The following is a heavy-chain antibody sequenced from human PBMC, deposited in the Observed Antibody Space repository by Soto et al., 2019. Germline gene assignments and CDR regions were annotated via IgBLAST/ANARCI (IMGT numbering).Heavy chain of an antibody. CDR3: VRLISHPWRYYRGRDYYYYNSRDV. Sequence: QVQLQQWGAGLLKPSETLSLTCAVYGGSFSGYYWGWIRQPPGKGVEWIEEINHSGSPNFNPTLKSGLNILVVASKKQFSLILSCVTVTDTGVYFSVRLISHPWRYYRGRDYYYYNSRDVWGKGTTVTVSS. V-gene: IGHV4-34*01. D-gene: IGHD3-10*01. J-gene: IGHJ6*04. CDR1: GGSFSGYY. CDR2: INHSGSP.